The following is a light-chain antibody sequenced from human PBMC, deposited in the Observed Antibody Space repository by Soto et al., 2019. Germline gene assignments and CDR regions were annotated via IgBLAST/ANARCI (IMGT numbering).Light chain of an antibody. Sequence: DIQMTQSPSTLSESVGDRVTITCRASQSISSWLAWYQQKPGKAPKLLIYKASSLESGVPSKFSGRGSGTEFPRTITSLQPDEFATYYRQQYNIYCKFRQGTQVESK. CDR1: QSISSW. CDR3: QQYNIYCK. J-gene: IGKJ1*01. V-gene: IGKV1-5*03. CDR2: KAS.